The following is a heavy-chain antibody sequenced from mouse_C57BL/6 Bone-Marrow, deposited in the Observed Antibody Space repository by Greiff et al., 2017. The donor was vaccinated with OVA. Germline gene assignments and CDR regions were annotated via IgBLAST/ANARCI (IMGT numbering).Heavy chain of an antibody. Sequence: DVMLVESGGGLVKPGGSLKLSCAASGFTFSSYTMSWVRQTPEKRLEWVATISGGGGNTYYPDSVKGRFTISRDNAKNTLYLQMSSLRSEDTALYYCARHAGSSPGCAYWGQGTLVTVSA. J-gene: IGHJ3*01. CDR1: GFTFSSYT. CDR2: ISGGGGNT. CDR3: ARHAGSSPGCAY. V-gene: IGHV5-9*01.